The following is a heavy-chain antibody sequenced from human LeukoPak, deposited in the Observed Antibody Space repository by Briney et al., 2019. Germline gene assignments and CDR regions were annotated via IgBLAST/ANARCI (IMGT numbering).Heavy chain of an antibody. J-gene: IGHJ4*02. V-gene: IGHV5-51*01. CDR2: IYPGDSDT. CDR3: ARRAAGLDY. CDR1: GYSFTNFW. Sequence: GESLKISCKGSGYSFTNFWIGWVRQMPGKGPEWVGIIYPGDSDTRYSPSFQGQVTISADKSISTAYLQWRSLKASDTAMYYCARRAAGLDYWGQGTLVTVSS. D-gene: IGHD6-13*01.